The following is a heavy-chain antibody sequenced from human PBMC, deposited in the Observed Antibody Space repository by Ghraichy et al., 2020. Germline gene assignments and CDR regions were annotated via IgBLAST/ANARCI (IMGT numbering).Heavy chain of an antibody. CDR3: ARDFLFCSGGSCYSRYGMDV. J-gene: IGHJ6*02. V-gene: IGHV1-8*03. Sequence: ASVKVSCKASGYTFTSYDINWVRQATGQGLEWMGWMNPNSGNTGYAQKFQGRVTITRNTSISTAYMELSSLRSEDTAVYYCARDFLFCSGGSCYSRYGMDVWGQGTTVTVSS. D-gene: IGHD2-15*01. CDR2: MNPNSGNT. CDR1: GYTFTSYD.